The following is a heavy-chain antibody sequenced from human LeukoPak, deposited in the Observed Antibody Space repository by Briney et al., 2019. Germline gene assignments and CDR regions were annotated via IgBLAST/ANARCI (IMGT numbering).Heavy chain of an antibody. D-gene: IGHD3-22*01. CDR3: ARAHYDSSDFEYFQH. CDR1: GGTFSSYA. Sequence: GASVKVSCKASGGTFSSYAIGWVRQAPGQGLEWMGWINPNSGGTNSAQKFQGRVTMTSDTSISTAYMELSRLRSDDTAVFFCARAHYDSSDFEYFQHWGQGTLVTVSS. CDR2: INPNSGGT. J-gene: IGHJ1*01. V-gene: IGHV1-2*02.